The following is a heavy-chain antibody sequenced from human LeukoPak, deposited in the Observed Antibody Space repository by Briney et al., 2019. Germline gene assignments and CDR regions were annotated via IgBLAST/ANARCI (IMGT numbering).Heavy chain of an antibody. CDR2: IIPIFGTA. J-gene: IGHJ4*02. Sequence: SVKVSCKASGGTFSSYTISWVRQAPGQGLEWMGGIIPIFGTANYAQKFQGRVTITADESTSTAYMELSSLRSEDTAVYYCARSRIAAAHFDYWGQGTLVTVSS. D-gene: IGHD6-13*01. V-gene: IGHV1-69*13. CDR1: GGTFSSYT. CDR3: ARSRIAAAHFDY.